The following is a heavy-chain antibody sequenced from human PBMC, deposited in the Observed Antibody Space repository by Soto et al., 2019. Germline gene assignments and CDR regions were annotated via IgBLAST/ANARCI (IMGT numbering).Heavy chain of an antibody. CDR2: IAYDGSNK. V-gene: IGHV3-30-3*01. J-gene: IGHJ5*02. CDR3: ARDLQAGDDNVNWFAP. D-gene: IGHD1-1*01. CDR1: GFSISRSA. Sequence: QVQLVESGGGVVQPGRSLRLSCVASGFSISRSAMHWVSQAPGKGLEWVAVIAYDGSNKWYADSAKGRFTISRDNSKNTLYLDMSSLRAEDTAVYFCARDLQAGDDNVNWFAPWGQGTLVTVSS.